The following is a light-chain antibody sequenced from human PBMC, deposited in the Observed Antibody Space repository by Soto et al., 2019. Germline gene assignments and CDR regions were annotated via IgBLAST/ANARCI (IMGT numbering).Light chain of an antibody. CDR2: GAS. CDR3: QQYNNWPPT. J-gene: IGKJ5*01. Sequence: EIVLTQSPGTLSLSPGKRATLSCRASQSVSSSYLAWYQQKPGQAPRLLIFGASTRATGIPDRFSGSGSGTDFTLTISSLQSEDFAVYYCQQYNNWPPTFGQGTRLEIK. V-gene: IGKV3-15*01. CDR1: QSVSSSY.